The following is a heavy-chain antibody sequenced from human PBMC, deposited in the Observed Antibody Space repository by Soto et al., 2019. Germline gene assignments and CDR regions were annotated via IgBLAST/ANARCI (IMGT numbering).Heavy chain of an antibody. CDR3: ARVRFGEYVLGWFDP. Sequence: QVQLVQSGAEVKKPGASVKVSCKASGYTFTSYGIIWVRQAPGQGLEWMGWISAYNGNTNYAQKLQGRVTMTTDTSTSTAYMELRSLRSDDTAVYYCARVRFGEYVLGWFDPWGQGTLVTVSS. CDR2: ISAYNGNT. J-gene: IGHJ5*02. V-gene: IGHV1-18*01. D-gene: IGHD3-10*01. CDR1: GYTFTSYG.